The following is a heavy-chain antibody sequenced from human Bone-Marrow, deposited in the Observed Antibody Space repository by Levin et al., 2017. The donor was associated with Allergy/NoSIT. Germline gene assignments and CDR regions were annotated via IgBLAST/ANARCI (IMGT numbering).Heavy chain of an antibody. D-gene: IGHD4-17*01. CDR3: AKAPGYGDIFDF. Sequence: ETLSLTCAASGFTISNYAMAWVRQAPGKGLDWVSLISSGGDTTYYADSVKGRFTISRDNSKNTLSLQMNSLRADDTAVYYCAKAPGYGDIFDFWGQGSLVTVSS. CDR1: GFTISNYA. CDR2: ISSGGDTT. J-gene: IGHJ4*02. V-gene: IGHV3-23*01.